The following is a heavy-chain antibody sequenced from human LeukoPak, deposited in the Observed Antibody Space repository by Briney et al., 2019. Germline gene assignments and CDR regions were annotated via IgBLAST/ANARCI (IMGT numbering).Heavy chain of an antibody. CDR2: ISYDGSNK. CDR1: GFTFSSYA. CDR3: AKHLNLDYDY. J-gene: IGHJ4*02. D-gene: IGHD3/OR15-3a*01. V-gene: IGHV3-30-3*01. Sequence: GRSLRLSCAASGFTFSSYAMHWVRQAPGKGLEWVAVISYDGSNKYYADSVKGRFTISRDNSKNTLYLQMNSLRAEDTAVYYCAKHLNLDYDYWGQGTLVTVSS.